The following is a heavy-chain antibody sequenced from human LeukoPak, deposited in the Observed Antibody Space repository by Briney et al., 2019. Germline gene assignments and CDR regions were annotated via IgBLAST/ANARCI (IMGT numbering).Heavy chain of an antibody. CDR2: IRYDGSNK. V-gene: IGHV3-30*02. D-gene: IGHD3-22*01. CDR3: WTTRYYYDSSGYPFGY. CDR1: GFTFSSYA. J-gene: IGHJ4*02. Sequence: GGSLRLSCAASGFTFSSYAIHWVRQAPGKGLEWVAFIRYDGSNKYYADSVKGRFTISRDNSKNTLYLQMNSLRAEDTAVYYCWTTRYYYDSSGYPFGYWGQGTLVTVSS.